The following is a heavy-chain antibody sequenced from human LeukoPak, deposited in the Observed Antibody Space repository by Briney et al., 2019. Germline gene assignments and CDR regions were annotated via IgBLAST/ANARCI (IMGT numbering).Heavy chain of an antibody. J-gene: IGHJ6*02. CDR3: ASTGGLYYYYYGMDV. V-gene: IGHV4-4*07. CDR1: GGSISSDY. Sequence: SETLSLTCTVSGGSISSDYWSWIRQPAGKGLEWIGRIYRSGSTNYNPSLKSRVTMSVDTFKNQFSLKLSSVTAADTAVYYCASTGGLYYYYYGMDVWGQGTTVTVSS. CDR2: IYRSGST. D-gene: IGHD4-23*01.